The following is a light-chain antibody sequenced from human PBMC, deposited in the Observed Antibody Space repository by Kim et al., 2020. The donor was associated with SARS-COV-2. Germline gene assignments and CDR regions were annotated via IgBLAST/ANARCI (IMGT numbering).Light chain of an antibody. CDR1: QGISSY. CDR2: AAS. V-gene: IGKV1-8*01. J-gene: IGKJ4*01. Sequence: AIRMTQSPSSFSASTGDRVTITCRASQGISSYLAWYQQKPGKAPKLLIYAASTFQSGVPSRFSGSGSGTDFTLTISCLQSEDFATYYCQQYYSYPLTFGGGTKVDIK. CDR3: QQYYSYPLT.